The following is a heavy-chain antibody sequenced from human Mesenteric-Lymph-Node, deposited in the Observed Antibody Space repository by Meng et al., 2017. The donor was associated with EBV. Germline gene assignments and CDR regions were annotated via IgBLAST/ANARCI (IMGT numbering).Heavy chain of an antibody. Sequence: EGGRGGGGAAGGRARTGAVCGGSMGGSSDDWGWSRQPPGKGLEWIGSIYYSGSTYYNPSLKSRVTISVDTSKNQFSLKLSSVTAADTAVYYCARERGDSGSYGDYWGQGTLVTVSS. CDR3: ARERGDSGSYGDY. CDR1: GGSMGGSSDD. J-gene: IGHJ4*02. D-gene: IGHD1-26*01. CDR2: IYYSGST. V-gene: IGHV4-39*07.